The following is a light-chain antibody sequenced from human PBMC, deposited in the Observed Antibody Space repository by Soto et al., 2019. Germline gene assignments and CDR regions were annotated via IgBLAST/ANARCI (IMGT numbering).Light chain of an antibody. CDR1: SGHSSYA. CDR2: LNSDGSH. CDR3: QTWGTGIQV. J-gene: IGLJ2*01. V-gene: IGLV4-69*01. Sequence: QLVLTQSPSASASLGASVKLTCTLSSGHSSYAIAWHQQQPEKGPRYLMKLNSDGSHSKGDGIPDRFSGSSSGAERYLTISGRQYEDEADYYCQTWGTGIQVFGGGTKLTVL.